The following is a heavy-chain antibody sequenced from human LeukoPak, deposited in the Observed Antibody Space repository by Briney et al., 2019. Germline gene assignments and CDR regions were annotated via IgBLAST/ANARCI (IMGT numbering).Heavy chain of an antibody. CDR2: ISYDGSNK. J-gene: IGHJ1*01. CDR3: ARVGAESSTWSFEYLQH. V-gene: IGHV3-30*03. CDR1: GFTFSSYG. D-gene: IGHD6-13*01. Sequence: GGSLRLSCAASGFTFSSYGMHWVRQAPGKGLEWVAVISYDGSNKYYADSVKGRFTISRDNSKNTLYLQMNSLRAEDTAVYYCARVGAESSTWSFEYLQHWGQGALVTVFS.